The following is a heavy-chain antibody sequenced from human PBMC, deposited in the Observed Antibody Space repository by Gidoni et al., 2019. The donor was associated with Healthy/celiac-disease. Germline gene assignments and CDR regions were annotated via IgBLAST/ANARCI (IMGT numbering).Heavy chain of an antibody. J-gene: IGHJ4*02. V-gene: IGHV3-23*01. CDR3: AKPMFELERYGGYDY. CDR2: SSGSGGST. CDR1: GFTFRSYA. D-gene: IGHD5-12*01. Sequence: EVQLLGSGGGLVQPGGCLRLACAASGFTFRSYAMSWVRQAPGKGLGWVSASSGSGGSTYYADSVKGRFTISRDNSKNTLYLQMNSLRAEDTAVYYCAKPMFELERYGGYDYWGQGTLVTVSS.